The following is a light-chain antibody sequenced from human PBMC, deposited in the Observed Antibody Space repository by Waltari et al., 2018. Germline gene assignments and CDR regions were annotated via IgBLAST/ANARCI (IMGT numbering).Light chain of an antibody. Sequence: QSVLTQPPSTSGTPGQRVIISCSGSSSNIGSNFVNWYQQLPGKAPKLVIYRNDQRPSGVPDRFSGSKSGTSASLAISGLQGEDEADYYCAAWDDSLHGHWVFGGGTKVTVL. V-gene: IGLV1-44*01. CDR1: SSNIGSNF. CDR2: RND. CDR3: AAWDDSLHGHWV. J-gene: IGLJ3*02.